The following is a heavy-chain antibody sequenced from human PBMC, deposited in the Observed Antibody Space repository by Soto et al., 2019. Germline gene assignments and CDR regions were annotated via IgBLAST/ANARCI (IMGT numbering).Heavy chain of an antibody. CDR2: ISGRDGGT. V-gene: IGHV3-23*01. CDR1: GFTFSTYA. J-gene: IGHJ6*02. D-gene: IGHD6-13*01. CDR3: ARAPGRIAAPPYGIDV. Sequence: EVQLLESGGDLVQPGGSLRLSCAASGFTFSTYAMSWVRQAPGKGLEWVSAISGRDGGTYYADSVKGRFTISRDNSKNTLYLQMHSLRADDTAIYYCARAPGRIAAPPYGIDVWGQGTTVTVSS.